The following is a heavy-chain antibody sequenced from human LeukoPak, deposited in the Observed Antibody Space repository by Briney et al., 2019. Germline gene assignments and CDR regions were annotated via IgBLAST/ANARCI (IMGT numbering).Heavy chain of an antibody. V-gene: IGHV4-34*01. Sequence: SETLSLTCTVSGGSIGSYYWSWIRQPPGKGLEWIGEINHSGSTNYNPSLKSRVTISVDTSKNQFSLKLSSVTAADTAVYYCARRTIVGATLIWGQGTMVTVSS. J-gene: IGHJ3*02. D-gene: IGHD1-26*01. CDR3: ARRTIVGATLI. CDR1: GGSIGSYY. CDR2: INHSGST.